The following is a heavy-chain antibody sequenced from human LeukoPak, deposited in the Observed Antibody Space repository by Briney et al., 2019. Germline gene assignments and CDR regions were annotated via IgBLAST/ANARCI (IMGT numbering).Heavy chain of an antibody. J-gene: IGHJ4*02. V-gene: IGHV3-30*02. Sequence: GGSLRLSCAASGFTFSNYSMHWVRQAPGKGLEWVAFIRYDESKKYYADSVKGRFTISRDNSKNTLDLQMNSLRAEDTAVYYCASLSVGGTFQVYWGQGTLVTVSS. CDR1: GFTFSNYS. D-gene: IGHD1-1*01. CDR2: IRYDESKK. CDR3: ASLSVGGTFQVY.